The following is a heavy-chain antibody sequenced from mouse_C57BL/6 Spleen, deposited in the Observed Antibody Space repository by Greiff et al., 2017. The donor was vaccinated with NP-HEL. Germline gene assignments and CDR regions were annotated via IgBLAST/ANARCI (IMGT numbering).Heavy chain of an antibody. CDR2: IYPGDGDT. Sequence: QVQLQQSGPELVKPGASVKISCKASGYAFSSSWMNWVKQRPGKGLEWIGRIYPGDGDTNYNGKFKGKATLTADKSSSTAYMQLSSLTSEDSAVYFCARSSITTVVAFDYWGQGTTLTVSS. CDR1: GYAFSSSW. D-gene: IGHD1-1*01. CDR3: ARSSITTVVAFDY. J-gene: IGHJ2*01. V-gene: IGHV1-82*01.